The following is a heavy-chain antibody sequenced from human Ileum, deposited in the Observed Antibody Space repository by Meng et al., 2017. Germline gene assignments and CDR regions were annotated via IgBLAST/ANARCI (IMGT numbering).Heavy chain of an antibody. J-gene: IGHJ4*01. D-gene: IGHD3-3*01. CDR1: GGSISSGDYY. Sequence: SETLSLTCTVSGGSISSGDYYWSWIRQHPEKGLEWIGYIHYSRNTYYNPSLRSLVTFSLDTSKNQFSLKLSSVTAADTAVYYCARGIEGLWSYFDYWGQGILVTVSS. CDR2: IHYSRNT. V-gene: IGHV4-31*01. CDR3: ARGIEGLWSYFDY.